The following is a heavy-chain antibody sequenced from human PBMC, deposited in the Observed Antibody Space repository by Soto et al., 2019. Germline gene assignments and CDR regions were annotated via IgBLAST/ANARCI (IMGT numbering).Heavy chain of an antibody. V-gene: IGHV1-69*02. D-gene: IGHD3-22*01. CDR2: IIPILGIA. CDR3: ASDRLDSSGSYYGTDV. CDR1: GGTFSSYT. J-gene: IGHJ6*02. Sequence: QVQLVQSGAEVKKPGSSVKVSCKASGGTFSSYTISWVRQAPGQGLEWMGRIIPILGIANYEQKFQCSGTLTADKSTSTASMELSSLTSEDTAVYCCASDRLDSSGSYYGTDVWGQGTPVTVSS.